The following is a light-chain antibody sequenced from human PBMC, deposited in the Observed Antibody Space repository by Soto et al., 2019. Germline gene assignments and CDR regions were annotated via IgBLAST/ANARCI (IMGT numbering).Light chain of an antibody. CDR3: QQYYSYPLT. CDR1: QGVRRA. Sequence: TXXPSSLSAIXGYXVXXXCRARQGVRRALAWYQQKPGKAPKLLIYDASSLESGVTARFSGSGSGTDFTRTISCLQSEDFATYYCQQYYSYPLTFGQGVKV. V-gene: IGKV1-13*02. J-gene: IGKJ1*01. CDR2: DAS.